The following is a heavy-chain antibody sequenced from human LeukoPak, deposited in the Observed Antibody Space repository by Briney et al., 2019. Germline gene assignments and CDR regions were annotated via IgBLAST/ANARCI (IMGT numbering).Heavy chain of an antibody. V-gene: IGHV1-2*02. CDR1: GYIFTGYY. D-gene: IGHD2-2*01. J-gene: IGHJ6*03. Sequence: ASVKVSCKASGYIFTGYYMHWVRQAPGQGLEWMGWINPNSGGTNYAQKLQGRVTMTTDTSTSTAYMELRSLRSDDTAVYYCARSDIVVVPASYEYYYYYMDVWGKGTTVTISS. CDR3: ARSDIVVVPASYEYYYYYMDV. CDR2: INPNSGGT.